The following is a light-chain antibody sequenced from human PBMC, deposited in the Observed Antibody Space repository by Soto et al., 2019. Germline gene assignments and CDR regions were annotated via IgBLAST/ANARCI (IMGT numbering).Light chain of an antibody. CDR2: LNNDGSH. CDR3: QTWGTGFQV. Sequence: QLVLTQSPSASASLGASVKLTCTLSSGHSSYAIAWHQKQPGKGPRYLMDLNNDGSHTKGDGIPDRFSGSSSGAERYLIISSLHSEDEDDYYCQTWGTGFQVFGGGTKLTVL. V-gene: IGLV4-69*01. J-gene: IGLJ2*01. CDR1: SGHSSYA.